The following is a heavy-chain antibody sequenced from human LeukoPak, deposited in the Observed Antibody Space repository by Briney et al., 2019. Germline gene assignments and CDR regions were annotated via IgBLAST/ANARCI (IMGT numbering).Heavy chain of an antibody. V-gene: IGHV3-23*01. D-gene: IGHD1-7*01. CDR2: ISGSGGST. CDR1: GFTVSSNY. Sequence: GGSLRLSCAASGFTVSSNYMSWVRQAPGKGLEWVSAISGSGGSTYYADSVKGRFTISRNNSKNTLYLQMNSLRAEDTAVYYCAKATGTTDYWGQGTLVTVSS. CDR3: AKATGTTDY. J-gene: IGHJ4*02.